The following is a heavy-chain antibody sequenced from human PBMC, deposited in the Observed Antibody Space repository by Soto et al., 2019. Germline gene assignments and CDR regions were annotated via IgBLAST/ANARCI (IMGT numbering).Heavy chain of an antibody. CDR2: INKDATT. CDR3: AREDFWSFA. V-gene: IGHV3-74*01. Sequence: EVQLAESGGGFVEPGGSLRLSCVVSGFSLSRAWMDWVRQVPGKGLVWVSRINKDATTTYADSVKGRFTISRDTAKNTLYPQMNSLRAEDTALYYCAREDFWSFAWGQGTLVTVSS. CDR1: GFSLSRAW. J-gene: IGHJ5*02. D-gene: IGHD3-3*01.